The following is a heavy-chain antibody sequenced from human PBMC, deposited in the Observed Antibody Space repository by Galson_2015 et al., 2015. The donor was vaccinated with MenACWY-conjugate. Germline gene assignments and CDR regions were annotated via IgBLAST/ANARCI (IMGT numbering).Heavy chain of an antibody. V-gene: IGHV3-33*01. J-gene: IGHJ5*02. CDR2: IWYDGSNK. CDR3: ARAKAARPYNWFDP. CDR1: GFTFSSYG. Sequence: SLRLSCAASGFTFSSYGMHWVRQAPGKGLEWVAVIWYDGSNKYYAGSVKGRFTISRDNSKNTLYLQMNSLRAEDTAVYYCARAKAARPYNWFDPWGQGTLVTVSS. D-gene: IGHD6-6*01.